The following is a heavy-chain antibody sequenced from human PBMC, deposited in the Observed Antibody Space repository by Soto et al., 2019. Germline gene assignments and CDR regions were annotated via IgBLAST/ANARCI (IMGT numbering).Heavy chain of an antibody. D-gene: IGHD1-1*01. CDR2: INPNSGGT. CDR1: GYTFSDYY. CDR3: AREQATEKPEGVDF. Sequence: ASVKVSCKASGYTFSDYYIHWVRQAPGQGLEWMGWINPNSGGTKYAPKFQGGVTMTRDTSITTAYMELSRLRSGDTAVYYCAREQATEKPEGVDFWGQGTLVTVSS. V-gene: IGHV1-2*02. J-gene: IGHJ4*02.